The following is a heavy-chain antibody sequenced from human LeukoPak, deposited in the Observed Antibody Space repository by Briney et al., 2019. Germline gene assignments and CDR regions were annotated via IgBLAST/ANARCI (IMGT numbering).Heavy chain of an antibody. CDR1: GFPFSSYG. J-gene: IGHJ4*02. D-gene: IGHD3-22*01. Sequence: GGSLRLSCAASGFPFSSYGMHWVRQAPGKGLEWVAVISHDGTNKYYVDSVKGRFTISRDNSKNTLYLQMNSLGAEDTAVYYCAKVNYYESSGYYDYWGQGTLVTVSS. CDR3: AKVNYYESSGYYDY. V-gene: IGHV3-30*18. CDR2: ISHDGTNK.